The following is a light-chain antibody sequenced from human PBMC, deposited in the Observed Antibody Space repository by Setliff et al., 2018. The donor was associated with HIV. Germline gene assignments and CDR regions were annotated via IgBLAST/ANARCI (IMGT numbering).Light chain of an antibody. J-gene: IGLJ2*01. V-gene: IGLV2-11*01. CDR2: DVS. Sequence: QSALAQPRSVSGSPGQSVTMSCTGTSSDVGGYNYVSWYQQHPGKAPKLMIYDVSKRPSGAPDRFSGSKSGNTAFLTISGLQGEDEADYYCCSYAGSYTVLFGGGTKVTVL. CDR3: CSYAGSYTVL. CDR1: SSDVGGYNY.